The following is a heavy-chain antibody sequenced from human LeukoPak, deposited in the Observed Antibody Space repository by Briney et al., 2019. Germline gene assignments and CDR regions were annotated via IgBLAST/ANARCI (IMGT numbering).Heavy chain of an antibody. Sequence: GGSLRLSCAASEFTFSRYWMHWVRQAPGKGLVWVSRIKGDGSSTTYADSVKGRFTISRDNAKNTLYLQMNSLTAEDTAVYYCARGAYCGGDCPLPNSLYWGRGTLVTVPS. D-gene: IGHD2-21*01. CDR2: IKGDGSST. CDR3: ARGAYCGGDCPLPNSLY. J-gene: IGHJ4*02. V-gene: IGHV3-74*01. CDR1: EFTFSRYW.